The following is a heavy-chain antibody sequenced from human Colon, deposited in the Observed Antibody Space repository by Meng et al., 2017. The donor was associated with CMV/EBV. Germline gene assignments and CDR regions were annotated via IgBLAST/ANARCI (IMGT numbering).Heavy chain of an antibody. D-gene: IGHD3-10*01. Sequence: GGSLRLSCAASGLTFTSYAMHWVRQAPGKGLEWVGVISYDGSNKYFADSVKGRFDMSRDNGKNTLYLQMNSLRTEDTAIYYCVRDTSFYYDAGSYLLDFWGQGTMVTVSS. CDR2: ISYDGSNK. V-gene: IGHV3-30*09. CDR1: GLTFTSYA. CDR3: VRDTSFYYDAGSYLLDF. J-gene: IGHJ4*02.